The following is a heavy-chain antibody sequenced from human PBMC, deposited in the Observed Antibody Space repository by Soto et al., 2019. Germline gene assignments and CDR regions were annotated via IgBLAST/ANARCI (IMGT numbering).Heavy chain of an antibody. CDR2: IKRDGSEK. J-gene: IGHJ6*02. V-gene: IGHV3-7*03. D-gene: IGHD5-18*01. CDR1: GFNFGDYW. Sequence: LVESGGGLVQPGGSLRLSCAASGFNFGDYWMSWVRQAPGKGLEWVASIKRDGSEKLYADSVKDRLTISRDNVNNSLSLHMNNLRADDTAVYYCAKVLTRVQRWKEVYSYGMDAWGQGTTVTVSS. CDR3: AKVLTRVQRWKEVYSYGMDA.